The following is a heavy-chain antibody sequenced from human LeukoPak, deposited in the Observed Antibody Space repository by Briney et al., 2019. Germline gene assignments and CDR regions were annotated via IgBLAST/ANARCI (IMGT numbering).Heavy chain of an antibody. V-gene: IGHV4-59*08. CDR2: IYYSGST. Sequence: SETLSLTCTASGGSISSYYWSWIRQPPGKGLEWIGYIYYSGSTNYNPSLKSRVTISVDTSKNQFSLKLSSVTAADTAVYYCARHGDAVAGIFDYWGQGTLVAVSS. D-gene: IGHD6-19*01. CDR1: GGSISSYY. J-gene: IGHJ4*02. CDR3: ARHGDAVAGIFDY.